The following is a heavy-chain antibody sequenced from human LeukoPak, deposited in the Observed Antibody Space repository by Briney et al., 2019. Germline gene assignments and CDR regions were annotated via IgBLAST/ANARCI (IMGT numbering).Heavy chain of an antibody. CDR3: ARGSIVGATFDYFDY. CDR1: GGTFTGYY. Sequence: ASVKVSCKASGGTFTGYYIHWVRQAPGQGLEWMGWINPNSGGTNYAQKFQGRVTMTRDTSISTAYVDLSRLRSDDTAVYYCARGSIVGATFDYFDYWGQGTLVTVSS. D-gene: IGHD1-26*01. CDR2: INPNSGGT. J-gene: IGHJ4*02. V-gene: IGHV1-2*02.